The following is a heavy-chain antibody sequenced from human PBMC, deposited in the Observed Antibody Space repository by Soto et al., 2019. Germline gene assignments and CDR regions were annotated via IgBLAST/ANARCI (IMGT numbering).Heavy chain of an antibody. Sequence: SETLSLTCTVSGGSISSYYWGWIRQPPGKGLEWIGYIYYSGSTSYNPSLKSRVTISVDTSKNQFSLNLSSVTAADTAVYYCARAILLYDFWSGYSYMDVWGKGTTVTVSS. CDR3: ARAILLYDFWSGYSYMDV. CDR1: GGSISSYY. CDR2: IYYSGST. D-gene: IGHD3-3*01. V-gene: IGHV4-59*01. J-gene: IGHJ6*03.